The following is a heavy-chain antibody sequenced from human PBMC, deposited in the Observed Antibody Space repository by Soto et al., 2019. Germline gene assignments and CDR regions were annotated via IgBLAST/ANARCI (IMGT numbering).Heavy chain of an antibody. D-gene: IGHD3-3*01. Sequence: ASVKVSCKASGYTFTGYYMHWVRQAPGQGLEWMGWINPNSGGTNYAQKFQGWVTMTRDTSISTAYMELSRLRSDDTAVYYCARGKESIFGVVIPSYYYYYMDVWGKGT. CDR1: GYTFTGYY. CDR2: INPNSGGT. J-gene: IGHJ6*03. CDR3: ARGKESIFGVVIPSYYYYYMDV. V-gene: IGHV1-2*04.